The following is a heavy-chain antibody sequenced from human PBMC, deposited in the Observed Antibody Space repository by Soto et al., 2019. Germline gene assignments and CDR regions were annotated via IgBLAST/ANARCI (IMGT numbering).Heavy chain of an antibody. D-gene: IGHD3-10*01. Sequence: ASVKVSCKASGYTFTCYYMHWVRQAPGQGLEWMGWINPNSGGTNYAQRFQGWVTMTRDTSISTAYMELSRLRSDDTAVYYCARDWYYYGSGSYDEYYYYGMDVWGQGTTVTVSS. CDR3: ARDWYYYGSGSYDEYYYYGMDV. J-gene: IGHJ6*02. V-gene: IGHV1-2*04. CDR2: INPNSGGT. CDR1: GYTFTCYY.